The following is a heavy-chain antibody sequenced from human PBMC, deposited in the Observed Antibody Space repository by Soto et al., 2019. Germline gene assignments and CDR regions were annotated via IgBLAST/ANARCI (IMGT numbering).Heavy chain of an antibody. CDR1: GYTFTSYD. V-gene: IGHV1-8*01. D-gene: IGHD3-3*01. CDR2: MNPNSGNT. Sequence: GASVKVSCKASGYTFTSYDINWVRQATGQGLEWMGWMNPNSGNTGYAQKFQGRVTMTRNTSISTAYMELSSLRSEDTAVYYCARGRSSKGRIFGAVKVNYYYYMDVWGKGTSVTV. CDR3: ARGRSSKGRIFGAVKVNYYYYMDV. J-gene: IGHJ6*03.